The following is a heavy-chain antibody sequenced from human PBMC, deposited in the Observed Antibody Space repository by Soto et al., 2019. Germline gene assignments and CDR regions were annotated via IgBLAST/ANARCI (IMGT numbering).Heavy chain of an antibody. CDR1: GYTFTSYG. CDR3: AREAKAYYYYYGMDV. J-gene: IGHJ6*02. CDR2: ISAYNGNT. Sequence: QVQLVQSGAEVKKPGASVKVSCKASGYTFTSYGISWVRQAPGQGLEWMGWISAYNGNTNYAQKLQGRVTMTTDTSTSTAYLELRSLRSDDTAVYYCAREAKAYYYYYGMDVWGQGTTVTVSS. V-gene: IGHV1-18*01. D-gene: IGHD1-26*01.